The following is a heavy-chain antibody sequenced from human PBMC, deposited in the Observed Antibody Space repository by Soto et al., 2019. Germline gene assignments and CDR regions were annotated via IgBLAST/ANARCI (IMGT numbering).Heavy chain of an antibody. V-gene: IGHV3-21*01. J-gene: IGHJ3*02. Sequence: GGSLRLSCAASGFTFSSYSMNWVRRAPGKGLEWVSFSSSSSNYIYYADSVKGRFTISRDNAKNSLYLQMNTLGADDTAVYYCARDGHSSGWNPDAFDIWGQGTMVTVSS. CDR1: GFTFSSYS. CDR2: SSSSSNYI. D-gene: IGHD6-19*01. CDR3: ARDGHSSGWNPDAFDI.